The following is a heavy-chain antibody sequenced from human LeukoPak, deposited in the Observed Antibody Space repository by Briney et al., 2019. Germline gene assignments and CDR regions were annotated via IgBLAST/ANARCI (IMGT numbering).Heavy chain of an antibody. Sequence: SETLSLTCTVSGYSISSGYYWGWIRQPPGKGLEWIGSIYHSGSTYYNPSLKSRVTISVDTSKNQFSLKLSSVTAADTAVYYCASLGYCSSTSCYNWFDPWGQGTLVTVSS. CDR1: GYSISSGYY. V-gene: IGHV4-38-2*02. CDR2: IYHSGST. CDR3: ASLGYCSSTSCYNWFDP. J-gene: IGHJ5*02. D-gene: IGHD2-2*01.